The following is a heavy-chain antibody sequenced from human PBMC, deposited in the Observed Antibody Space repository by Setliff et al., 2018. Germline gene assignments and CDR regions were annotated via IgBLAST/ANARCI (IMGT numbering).Heavy chain of an antibody. CDR2: IRSKAYGGTT. CDR3: AREGSSAWYGGGVDY. Sequence: GGSLRLSCTASGFTFGDYAMSWVRQAPGKGLEWVGFIRSKAYGGTTEYAASVKGRFTISRDDSKNTLLLQMNNLKTEDTALYYCAREGSSAWYGGGVDYWGQGTLVTVSS. CDR1: GFTFGDYA. V-gene: IGHV3-49*04. J-gene: IGHJ4*02. D-gene: IGHD6-19*01.